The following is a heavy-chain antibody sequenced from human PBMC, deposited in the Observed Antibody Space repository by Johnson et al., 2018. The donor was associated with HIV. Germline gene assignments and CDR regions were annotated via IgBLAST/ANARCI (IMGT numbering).Heavy chain of an antibody. CDR2: IPYDGRNK. CDR1: GFTFSSYG. Sequence: QVQLGECGGGLVQPGGSLRLSCAASGFTFSSYGIHWVRQVPGKGLAWVAVIPYDGRNKYYVDSLQGLFTMSTDKAKNSLSLQLNSLRAEDTAVYYCASLVGSSSGEAFDIWGQGTMVTVSS. D-gene: IGHD6-6*01. CDR3: ASLVGSSSGEAFDI. V-gene: IGHV3-30*03. J-gene: IGHJ3*02.